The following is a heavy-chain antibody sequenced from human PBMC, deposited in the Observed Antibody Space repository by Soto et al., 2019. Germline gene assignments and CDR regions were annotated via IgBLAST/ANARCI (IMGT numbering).Heavy chain of an antibody. D-gene: IGHD5-12*01. V-gene: IGHV3-23*01. J-gene: IGHJ4*02. Sequence: PGESLKISCVASGFTFNNFGMTWVRQAPGKGLEWVSGITSDGGTTYYADSVKGRLTISRDNSKNTLYAQVNSLSADDTAVYYCVKSRGGNNFDFFDWGQGALVTVSS. CDR2: ITSDGGTT. CDR1: GFTFNNFG. CDR3: VKSRGGNNFDFFD.